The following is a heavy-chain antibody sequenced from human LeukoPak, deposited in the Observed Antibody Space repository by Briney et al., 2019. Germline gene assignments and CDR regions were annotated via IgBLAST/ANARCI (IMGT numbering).Heavy chain of an antibody. V-gene: IGHV3-53*01. CDR3: ARNFGTSYNS. J-gene: IGHJ4*02. CDR2: IYSGGTT. Sequence: GGSLRLPCAASGFTASSNYMGWVRQAPDKGLEWVSVIYSGGTTYYADSVKGRFTISRDISKNTVFLQMNSLRAEDAAVYYCARNFGTSYNSWGQGILVTVSS. CDR1: GFTASSNY. D-gene: IGHD2-2*01.